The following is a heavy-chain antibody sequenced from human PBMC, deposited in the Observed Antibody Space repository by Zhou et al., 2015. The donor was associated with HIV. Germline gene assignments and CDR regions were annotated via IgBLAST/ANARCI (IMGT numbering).Heavy chain of an antibody. D-gene: IGHD3-22*01. CDR2: IIPIFGTA. J-gene: IGHJ4*02. CDR1: GGTFSSYA. CDR3: ATSRYYYDSSGYSYFDY. V-gene: IGHV1-69*01. Sequence: QVQLVQSGAEVKKPGSSVKVSCKASGGTFSSYAISWVRQAPGQGLEWMGGIIPIFGTANYAQKFQGRVTITADESTSTAYMELSSLRSEDTAVYYCATSRYYYDSSGYSYFDYWGQGTLVTVSS.